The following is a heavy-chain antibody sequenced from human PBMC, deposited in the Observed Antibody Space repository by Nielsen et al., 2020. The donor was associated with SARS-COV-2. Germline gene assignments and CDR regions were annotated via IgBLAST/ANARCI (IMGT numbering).Heavy chain of an antibody. CDR2: SNPNSGGT. Sequence: ASVKVSCKASGYTFTGYYMHWLRQAPGQGLEWMGRSNPNSGGTNYAQKFQGRVTMTRDTSISTAYMELSRLRSEDTAVYYCARHQPEDIVVVVAARFDPWGQGTLVTVSS. J-gene: IGHJ5*02. CDR1: GYTFTGYY. D-gene: IGHD2-15*01. CDR3: ARHQPEDIVVVVAARFDP. V-gene: IGHV1-2*06.